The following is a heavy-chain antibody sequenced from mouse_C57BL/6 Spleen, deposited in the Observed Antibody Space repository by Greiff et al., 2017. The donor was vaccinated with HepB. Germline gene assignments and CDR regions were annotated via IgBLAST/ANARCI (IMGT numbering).Heavy chain of an antibody. J-gene: IGHJ3*01. D-gene: IGHD1-2*01. CDR2: IHPSDSDT. Sequence: VQLQQPGAELVKPGASVKVSCKASGYTFTSYWMHWVKQRPGQGLEWIGRIHPSDSDTNYNQKFKGKATLTVDKSSSTAYMQLSSLTSEDSAVYYCAIPFYDGGGTYWGQGTLVTVSA. CDR1: GYTFTSYW. CDR3: AIPFYDGGGTY. V-gene: IGHV1-74*01.